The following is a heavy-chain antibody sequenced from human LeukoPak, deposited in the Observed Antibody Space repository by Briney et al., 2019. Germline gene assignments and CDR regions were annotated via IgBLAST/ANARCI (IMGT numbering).Heavy chain of an antibody. CDR3: ARADYDILTGYYI. CDR2: IIPIFGTA. CDR1: GGTFSSYA. D-gene: IGHD3-9*01. Sequence: ASVKVSCKASGGTFSSYAIRWVRQAPGQGLEWMGGIIPIFGTANYAQKFQGRVTITADESTSTAYMELSSLRSEDTAVYYCARADYDILTGYYIWGQGTLVTVSS. V-gene: IGHV1-69*13. J-gene: IGHJ4*02.